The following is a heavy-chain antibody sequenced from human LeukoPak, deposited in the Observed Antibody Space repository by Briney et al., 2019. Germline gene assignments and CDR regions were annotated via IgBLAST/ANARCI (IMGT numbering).Heavy chain of an antibody. J-gene: IGHJ4*02. CDR1: GFTFSSHW. D-gene: IGHD3-10*01. CDR2: IKYDGSDK. CDR3: VRWGSGNYYRYFDY. Sequence: GGSLRLSCAASGFTFSSHWMTWVRQAPGKGLEWVANIKYDGSDKYYVDSVKGRFTISRDNAKNSLYLQMNSLRAEDAAVHYCVRWGSGNYYRYFDYWGQGTQVTVSS. V-gene: IGHV3-7*01.